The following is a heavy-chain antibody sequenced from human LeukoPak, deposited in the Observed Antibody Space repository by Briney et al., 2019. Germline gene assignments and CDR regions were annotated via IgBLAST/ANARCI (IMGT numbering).Heavy chain of an antibody. D-gene: IGHD1-1*01. CDR3: ARVYRNWNDVLDL. V-gene: IGHV3-74*01. Sequence: HGGSLRLSCAASGFTFSSYWMHWVRQAPGKGLVWVSRTDSDGGSTSYADSVKGRFTISRDNAKNTQYLQMNSLRAEDTAVYYCARVYRNWNDVLDLWARGTRVTVSS. CDR2: TDSDGGST. CDR1: GFTFSSYW. J-gene: IGHJ2*01.